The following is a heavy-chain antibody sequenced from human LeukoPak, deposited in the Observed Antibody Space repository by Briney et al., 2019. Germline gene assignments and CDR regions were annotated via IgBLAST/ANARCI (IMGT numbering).Heavy chain of an antibody. Sequence: GASVKVSCKASGYTFTGYYMHWVRQAPGQGLAWMGWINPDSGGTNYAQKFQGRVTMTRDTSISTAYIELSRLRSDDTAVYYCARGLWNIVVVPAATGDAFDIWGQGTMVTVSS. CDR2: INPDSGGT. CDR3: ARGLWNIVVVPAATGDAFDI. CDR1: GYTFTGYY. V-gene: IGHV1-2*02. D-gene: IGHD2-2*01. J-gene: IGHJ3*02.